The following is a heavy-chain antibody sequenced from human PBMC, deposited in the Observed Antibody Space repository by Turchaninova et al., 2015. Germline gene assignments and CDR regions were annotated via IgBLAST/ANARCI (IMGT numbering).Heavy chain of an antibody. CDR1: GLTFSNYW. V-gene: IGHV3-7*01. CDR3: VRDLGNYYGPGSHHY. D-gene: IGHD3-10*01. CDR2: IKQEGSEK. J-gene: IGHJ4*02. Sequence: EVQLVESGGGLVQPGGSLRLSCVASGLTFSNYWMSWVRQAPGKGLGWVANIKQEGSEKYYVDSVKGRLTISRDNAKNSMFLQMNSLRAEDTAVYYCVRDLGNYYGPGSHHYWGPGTLVTVSS.